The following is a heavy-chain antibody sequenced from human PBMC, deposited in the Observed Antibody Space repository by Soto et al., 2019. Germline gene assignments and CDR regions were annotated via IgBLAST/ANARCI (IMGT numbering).Heavy chain of an antibody. V-gene: IGHV4-34*01. CDR3: AREGVYASENWFDP. CDR1: GGSFSGYY. J-gene: IGHJ5*02. CDR2: INHSGST. D-gene: IGHD2-8*01. Sequence: SETLSLTCAVYGGSFSGYYWSWIRQPPGKGLEWIGEINHSGSTNYNPSLKSRVTISVDTSKNQFSLKLSSVTAADTAVYYCAREGVYASENWFDPWGQGTLVTVSS.